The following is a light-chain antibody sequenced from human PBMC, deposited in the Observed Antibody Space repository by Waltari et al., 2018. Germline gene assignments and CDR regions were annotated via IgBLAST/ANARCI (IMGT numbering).Light chain of an antibody. J-gene: IGKJ1*01. Sequence: DIQMTQSPSTLSASVGDRVTITCRASQSISSWVAWYQQKPGKAPKLLIYDASSLESGVPSRFSGSGSGTEFTLTISSLQPDDFATYYCQQYNSPRTFGQGTKVEIK. CDR2: DAS. CDR1: QSISSW. V-gene: IGKV1-5*01. CDR3: QQYNSPRT.